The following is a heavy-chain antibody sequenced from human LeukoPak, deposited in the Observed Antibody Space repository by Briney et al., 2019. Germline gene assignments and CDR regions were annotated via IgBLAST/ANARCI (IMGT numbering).Heavy chain of an antibody. D-gene: IGHD6-19*01. V-gene: IGHV3-23*01. CDR1: GFTFSSYA. J-gene: IGHJ4*02. Sequence: PGGSLRLSCAASGFTFSSYAMTWVRQPPGKGLEWVSSIAGGGGNTFYADSVKGRFTISRDISKNTLYLQINSLRAEDTAVYYCARDRTSAWYGRAFDFWGQGTLVTVSS. CDR2: IAGGGGNT. CDR3: ARDRTSAWYGRAFDF.